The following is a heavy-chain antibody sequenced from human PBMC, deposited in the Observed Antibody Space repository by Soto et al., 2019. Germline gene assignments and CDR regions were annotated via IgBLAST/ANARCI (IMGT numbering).Heavy chain of an antibody. CDR3: AKDYYYDSSGYYYYYYGMDV. CDR1: GFTFSSYA. D-gene: IGHD3-22*01. Sequence: PGGSLRLSCAASGFTFSSYAMSWVRQAPGKGLEWVSAISGSGGSTYYADSVKGRFTISRDNSKNTLYLQMNSLRAEDTAVYYCAKDYYYDSSGYYYYYYGMDVWGQGTTVTVSS. J-gene: IGHJ6*02. CDR2: ISGSGGST. V-gene: IGHV3-23*01.